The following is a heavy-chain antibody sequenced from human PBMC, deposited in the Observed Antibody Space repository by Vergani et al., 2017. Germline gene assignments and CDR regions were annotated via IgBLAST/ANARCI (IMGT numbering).Heavy chain of an antibody. V-gene: IGHV3-21*05. CDR2: ISSSGSTR. D-gene: IGHD3-22*01. Sequence: EVQLVESGGGLVKPGGSLRLSCAASGFTFSSYSMNWVRQAPGKGLEWVSYISSSGSTRHYADSVKGRFTISRDNSKNTLYLQMNSLRAEDTAVYYCARAYYDSSGYSYYFDYWGQGTLVTVSS. CDR3: ARAYYDSSGYSYYFDY. J-gene: IGHJ4*02. CDR1: GFTFSSYS.